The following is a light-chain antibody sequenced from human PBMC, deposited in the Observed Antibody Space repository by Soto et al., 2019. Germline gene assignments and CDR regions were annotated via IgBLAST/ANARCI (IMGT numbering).Light chain of an antibody. CDR1: RSISSS. V-gene: IGKV1-39*01. CDR3: QQSYSSPHMYT. J-gene: IGKJ2*01. CDR2: AAS. Sequence: DIQMTQSPSSLSASVGDRVTITCRASRSISSSLNWYQQKPGKAHDLLIYAASNLQSGVPSRFSGSGSGPDFTLTISSLQPEDFATYYCQQSYSSPHMYTFGQGTKLEIK.